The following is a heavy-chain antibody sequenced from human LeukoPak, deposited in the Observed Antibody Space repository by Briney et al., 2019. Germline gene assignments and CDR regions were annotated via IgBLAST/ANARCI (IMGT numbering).Heavy chain of an antibody. CDR1: GFTFSSYG. J-gene: IGHJ5*01. Sequence: GGSLRLSCAASGFTFSSYGMHWVRQAPGKGLEWVAVISYDGSNKYYADSVKGRFTISRDNSKNTLYLQMNSLRAEDTAVYYCAKDINGGVVFITTFDSWGQGTLVTVSS. D-gene: IGHD3-22*01. V-gene: IGHV3-30*18. CDR3: AKDINGGVVFITTFDS. CDR2: ISYDGSNK.